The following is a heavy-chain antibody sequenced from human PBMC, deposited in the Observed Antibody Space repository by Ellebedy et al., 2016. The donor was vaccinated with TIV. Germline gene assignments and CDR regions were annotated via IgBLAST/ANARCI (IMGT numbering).Heavy chain of an antibody. J-gene: IGHJ5*02. CDR1: EFIFSDDW. CDR3: VRTRDSTRETDPVDL. V-gene: IGHV3-7*01. CDR2: INHDGSAT. D-gene: IGHD2/OR15-2a*01. Sequence: GESLKISCAASEFIFSDDWRRWVRQAPGKGQEWVAVINHDGSATYYLDSVRGRFIISRDNAKNSMFLQMNSLTDEDTAVYFCVRTRDSTRETDPVDLWGQGSMVTVSS.